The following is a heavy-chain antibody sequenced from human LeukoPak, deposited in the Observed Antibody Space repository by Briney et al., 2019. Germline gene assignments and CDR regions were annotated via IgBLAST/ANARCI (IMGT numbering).Heavy chain of an antibody. CDR2: IGGSGSGT. Sequence: PGGSLRLSCAVSGFTFSSFAMSWVRQAPGKGLEWVSSIGGSGSGTYYADSVKGRFTISRDNSKNTLYLQMNSLRAEDTAVYYCAKEMEEVAAANYWGQGTLVTVSS. J-gene: IGHJ4*02. CDR3: AKEMEEVAAANY. D-gene: IGHD6-25*01. V-gene: IGHV3-23*01. CDR1: GFTFSSFA.